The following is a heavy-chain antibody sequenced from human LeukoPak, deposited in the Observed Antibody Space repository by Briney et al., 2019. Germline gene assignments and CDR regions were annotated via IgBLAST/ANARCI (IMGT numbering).Heavy chain of an antibody. J-gene: IGHJ6*02. CDR1: GGSISSISSNNYH. Sequence: SETLSLTCIVSGGSISSISSNNYHWGWIRQPPGKGLEWIGSIYYSGSTNYNPSLKSRVTISVDTSKNQFSLKLSSVTAAGTAVYYCARDRIVVVPAAMGADYYYGMDVWGQGTTVTVSS. D-gene: IGHD2-2*01. CDR3: ARDRIVVVPAAMGADYYYGMDV. CDR2: IYYSGST. V-gene: IGHV4-39*07.